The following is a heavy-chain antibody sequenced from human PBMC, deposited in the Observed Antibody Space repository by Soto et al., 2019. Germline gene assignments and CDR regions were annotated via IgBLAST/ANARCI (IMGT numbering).Heavy chain of an antibody. D-gene: IGHD6-13*01. J-gene: IGHJ5*02. CDR3: ARLTQHLAQYNWFDP. V-gene: IGHV4-4*02. CDR1: GGSISSSNW. Sequence: PSETLSLTCAVSGGSISSSNWWSWVRQPPGKGLEWIGEIYHSGSTNYNPSLKSRVTISVDKSKNQFSLKLSAVTAADTAVYSCARLTQHLAQYNWFDPGGQGTLVTVSS. CDR2: IYHSGST.